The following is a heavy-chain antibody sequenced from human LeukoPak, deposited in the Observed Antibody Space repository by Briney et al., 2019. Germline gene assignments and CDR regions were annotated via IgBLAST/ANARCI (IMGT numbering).Heavy chain of an antibody. D-gene: IGHD2-21*01. Sequence: PSETLSLTCTVSSGSINSYYWGWVRQPPGKGLEWIGRIYTTGTTQYHPSLKSRFTMSIDTSTNQFSLNLRSMTAADTAVYYCGRQGYIVAHYFLDLWSQGTRVAVS. CDR1: SGSINSYY. J-gene: IGHJ4*02. CDR2: IYTTGTT. CDR3: GRQGYIVAHYFLDL. V-gene: IGHV4-4*07.